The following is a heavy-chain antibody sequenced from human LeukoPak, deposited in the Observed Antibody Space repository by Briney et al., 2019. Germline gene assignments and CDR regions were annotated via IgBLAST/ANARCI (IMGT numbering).Heavy chain of an antibody. CDR1: GFTFDDDA. D-gene: IGHD3-16*01. Sequence: GGSLRFSCAASGFTFDDDAMHWVRQAPGKGLEWVSGISWNSGSIGYADSVKGRFTISRDNAKNSLYLQMNSLRAEDTALYYCAKAGWGDQFDYWGQGTLVTDSS. CDR2: ISWNSGSI. CDR3: AKAGWGDQFDY. J-gene: IGHJ4*02. V-gene: IGHV3-9*01.